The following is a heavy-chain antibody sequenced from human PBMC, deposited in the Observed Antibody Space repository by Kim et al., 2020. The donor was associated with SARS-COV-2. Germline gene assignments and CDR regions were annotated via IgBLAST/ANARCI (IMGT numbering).Heavy chain of an antibody. CDR2: IYYSGST. Sequence: SETLSLTCTVSGGSISSGGYYWSWIRQHPGKGLEWIGYIYYSGSTYYNPSLKSRVTISVDTSKNQFSLKLSSVTAADTAVYYCARAVIHGDYGAFDIWGQGTMVTVSS. CDR3: ARAVIHGDYGAFDI. D-gene: IGHD4-17*01. CDR1: GGSISSGGYY. J-gene: IGHJ3*02. V-gene: IGHV4-31*03.